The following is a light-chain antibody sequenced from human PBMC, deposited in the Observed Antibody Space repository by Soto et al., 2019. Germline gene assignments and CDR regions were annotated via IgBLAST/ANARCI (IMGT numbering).Light chain of an antibody. CDR1: QSISSY. Sequence: EIVLTQSPGTLSLSPGDRATLSCRASQSISSYLAWYQQRPGRAPRLLIYGASGRATGIPDRFSGSGSGTDSTLTISRLEPEDFAVYYCQQYDTSPRTFGQGTKLEIK. J-gene: IGKJ2*01. CDR2: GAS. V-gene: IGKV3-20*01. CDR3: QQYDTSPRT.